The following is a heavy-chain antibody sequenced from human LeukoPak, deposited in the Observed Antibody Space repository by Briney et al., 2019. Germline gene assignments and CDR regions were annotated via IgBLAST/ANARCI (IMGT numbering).Heavy chain of an antibody. CDR3: ARDYGGNPEHAYKTFDY. V-gene: IGHV3-11*04. D-gene: IGHD4-23*01. CDR2: ISSSGSTI. CDR1: GFTFSSYW. J-gene: IGHJ4*02. Sequence: PGGSLRLSCAASGFTFSSYWMSWIRQAPGKGLEWVSYISSSGSTIYYADSVKGRFTISGDNAKNSLYLQMNSLRAEDTAVYYCARDYGGNPEHAYKTFDYWGQGTLVTVSS.